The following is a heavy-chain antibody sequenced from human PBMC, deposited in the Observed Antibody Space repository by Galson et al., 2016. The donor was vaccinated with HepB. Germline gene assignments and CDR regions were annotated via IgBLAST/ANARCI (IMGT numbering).Heavy chain of an antibody. CDR1: GSNFSRYC. Sequence: SLTLPCAASGSNFSRYCTHWLRQAPGKRLECVAFISNDGRNNEYADSVKGRFTISRDNSKNTLSLQMNSLTADDTAIYYCVQGSTAPAVWGKGTTVTVSS. V-gene: IGHV3-30*03. CDR3: VQGSTAPAV. D-gene: IGHD2-2*01. CDR2: ISNDGRNN. J-gene: IGHJ6*04.